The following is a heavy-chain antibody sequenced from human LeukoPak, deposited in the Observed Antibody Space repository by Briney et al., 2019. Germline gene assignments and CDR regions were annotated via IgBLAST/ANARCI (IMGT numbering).Heavy chain of an antibody. Sequence: SETLSLTCTVSGGSIGLYYWAWIRQPPGKGLEWIGYIFHTGSTNYNPSLKSRLTISVDTSRNQFSLRLTSVTAADTAVYYCTREPVPWGQGTLVTVSS. J-gene: IGHJ4*02. CDR1: GGSIGLYY. CDR2: IFHTGST. V-gene: IGHV4-59*12. CDR3: TREPVP. D-gene: IGHD6-19*01.